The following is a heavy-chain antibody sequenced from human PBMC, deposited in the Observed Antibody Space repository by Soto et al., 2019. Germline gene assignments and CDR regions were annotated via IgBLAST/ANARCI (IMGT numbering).Heavy chain of an antibody. CDR1: GNTFTNFG. D-gene: IGHD2-21*01. J-gene: IGHJ5*02. V-gene: IGHV1-18*01. Sequence: QGQLVQSGVEVKKPGASVRVSCSASGNTFTNFGVTWVRQAPGQGLEWMGWLSPYTDDTSYAQKFQGRVTMPMDTSTNTAYLDLRSLTFDDTSVYYCARVIPGPEAWFHPWGQGTLVTVSS. CDR3: ARVIPGPEAWFHP. CDR2: LSPYTDDT.